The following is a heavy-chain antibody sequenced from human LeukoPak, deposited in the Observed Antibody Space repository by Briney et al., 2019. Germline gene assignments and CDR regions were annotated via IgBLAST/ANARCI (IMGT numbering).Heavy chain of an antibody. J-gene: IGHJ6*02. CDR3: ARGKLVVAATLYYGMDV. Sequence: ASVKVSCKASGYTFTSYDINWVRQATGQGLEWLGWMNPNSGNTGYAQKFQGRVTMTRNTSINTAYMELSSLRSEDTAVYYCARGKLVVAATLYYGMDVWGQGTTVIVS. CDR1: GYTFTSYD. D-gene: IGHD2-15*01. V-gene: IGHV1-8*01. CDR2: MNPNSGNT.